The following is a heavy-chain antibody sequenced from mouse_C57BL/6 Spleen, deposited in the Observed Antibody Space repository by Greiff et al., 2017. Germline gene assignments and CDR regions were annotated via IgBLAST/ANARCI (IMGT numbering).Heavy chain of an antibody. CDR1: GYTFTSYW. J-gene: IGHJ4*01. CDR3: ARGDYDYGIDYAMEY. CDR2: IDPSDSYT. Sequence: QVQLQQPGAELVMPGASVKLSCKASGYTFTSYWMHWVKQRPGQGLEWIGEIDPSDSYTNYNQKFKGKSTLTVDKSSSTAYMQLSSLTSEDSAVYYCARGDYDYGIDYAMEYWGQGTSVTVSS. D-gene: IGHD2-4*01. V-gene: IGHV1-69*01.